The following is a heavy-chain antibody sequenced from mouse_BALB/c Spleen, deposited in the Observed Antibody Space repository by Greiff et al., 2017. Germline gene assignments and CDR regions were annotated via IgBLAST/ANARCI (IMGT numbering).Heavy chain of an antibody. CDR2: ISSGGSYT. D-gene: IGHD1-1*01. CDR3: ARLFITTVVEGDYFDY. V-gene: IGHV5-9-3*01. Sequence: EVNLVESGGGLVKPGGSLKLSCAASGFTFSSYAMSWVRQTPEKRLEWVATISSGGSYTYYPDSVKGRFTISRDNAKNTLYLQMSSLRSEDTAMYYCARLFITTVVEGDYFDYWGQGTTLTVSS. J-gene: IGHJ2*01. CDR1: GFTFSSYA.